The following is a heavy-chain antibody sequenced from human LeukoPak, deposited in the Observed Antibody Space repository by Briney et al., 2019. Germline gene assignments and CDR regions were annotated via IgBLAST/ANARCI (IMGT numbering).Heavy chain of an antibody. J-gene: IGHJ4*02. Sequence: GGSLRLSCAASGFTFNIYAMSWVRQAPGKGLEWVSSINDGSTTTYYADSVRGRFTISRDNAKNSLYLQMNSLRAEDTAVYYCARDAYGDYGFDYWGQGTLVTVSS. CDR1: GFTFNIYA. D-gene: IGHD4-17*01. CDR3: ARDAYGDYGFDY. V-gene: IGHV3-23*01. CDR2: INDGSTTT.